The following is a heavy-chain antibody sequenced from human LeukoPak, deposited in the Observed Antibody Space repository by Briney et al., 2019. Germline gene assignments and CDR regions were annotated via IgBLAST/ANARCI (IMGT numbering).Heavy chain of an antibody. CDR3: ARESAGTDYYYYYMDV. CDR2: IYHSGST. Sequence: SETLSLTCTVSGGSISSGGYYWSWIRQPPGKGLEWIGYIYHSGSTYYNPSLKSRVTISVDRSKNQFSLKLSSVTAADTAVYYCARESAGTDYYYYYMDVWGKGTTVTVSS. J-gene: IGHJ6*03. D-gene: IGHD6-13*01. V-gene: IGHV4-30-2*01. CDR1: GGSISSGGYY.